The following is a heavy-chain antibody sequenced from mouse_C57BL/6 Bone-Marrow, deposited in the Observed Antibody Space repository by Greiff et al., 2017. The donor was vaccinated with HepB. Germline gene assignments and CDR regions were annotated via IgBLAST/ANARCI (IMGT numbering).Heavy chain of an antibody. D-gene: IGHD3-1*01. J-gene: IGHJ3*01. V-gene: IGHV5-6*01. CDR1: GFTFSSYG. CDR2: ISSGGSYT. Sequence: EVKLVESGGDLVKPGGSLKLSCAASGFTFSSYGMSWVRQTPDKRLEWVATISSGGSYTYYPDSVKGRCTISRDNAKNTLYLQMSSLKSEDTAMYYCARPGYVAWFAYWGQGTRVTVSA. CDR3: ARPGYVAWFAY.